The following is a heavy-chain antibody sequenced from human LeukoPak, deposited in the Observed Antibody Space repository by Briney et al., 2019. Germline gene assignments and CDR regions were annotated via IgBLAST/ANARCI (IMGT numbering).Heavy chain of an antibody. V-gene: IGHV4-39*01. Sequence: PSETLSLTCTVSGGAITGSSYYWGWIRQSPGKGLEWIGSLYYSGSIYYNPSLKSRVSMSADTSKNQFSLKLNSLTAADRAVYYCARRYYDSTGYYYFDYWDQGTLVTVSS. CDR1: GGAITGSSYY. CDR2: LYYSGSI. CDR3: ARRYYDSTGYYYFDY. D-gene: IGHD3-22*01. J-gene: IGHJ4*02.